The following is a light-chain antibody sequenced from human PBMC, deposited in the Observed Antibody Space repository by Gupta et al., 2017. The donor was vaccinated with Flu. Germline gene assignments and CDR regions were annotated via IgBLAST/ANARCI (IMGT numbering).Light chain of an antibody. V-gene: IGLV1-51*01. CDR2: DNN. J-gene: IGLJ3*02. CDR3: GTWDDSLSGGGV. CDR1: SSNIESNY. Sequence: VTISCSGTSSNIESNYVSWYQHVPVTVPKLLIYDNNKRPSGIPDRFSGSKSGTSATLVITGLQPGDEAYYYCGTWDDSLSGGGVFGGGTLLTVL.